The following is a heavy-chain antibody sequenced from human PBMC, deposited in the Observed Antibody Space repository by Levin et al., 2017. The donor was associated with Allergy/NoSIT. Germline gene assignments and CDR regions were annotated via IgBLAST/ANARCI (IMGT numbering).Heavy chain of an antibody. CDR2: MNPNSGGT. Sequence: GESLKISCKASGYTFTDYYMHWVRQAPGQGLEWMGWMNPNSGGTNYAQKFQGRVTMTRDTSISTAYMELRRLTSDDTAVYYCARDWCEGRGGNYNYYYAMDVWGQGTPATVSS. V-gene: IGHV1-2*02. J-gene: IGHJ6*02. CDR3: ARDWCEGRGGNYNYYYAMDV. D-gene: IGHD3-10*01. CDR1: GYTFTDYY.